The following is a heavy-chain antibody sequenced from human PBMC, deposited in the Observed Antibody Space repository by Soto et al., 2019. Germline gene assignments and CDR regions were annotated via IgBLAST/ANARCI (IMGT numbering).Heavy chain of an antibody. CDR2: ISGSGGST. D-gene: IGHD5-18*01. CDR1: GFTFSSYA. J-gene: IGHJ6*02. Sequence: GGSLRLSCAASGFTFSSYAMSWVRQAPGKGLEWVSAISGSGGSTYYADSVKGRFTISRDNSKNTLYLQMNSLRAEDTAVYYCAKDSRGSYGYYYYGMDVWGQGTTGTVSS. V-gene: IGHV3-23*01. CDR3: AKDSRGSYGYYYYGMDV.